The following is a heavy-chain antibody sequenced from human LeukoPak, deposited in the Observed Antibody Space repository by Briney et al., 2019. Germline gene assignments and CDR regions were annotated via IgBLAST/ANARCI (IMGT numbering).Heavy chain of an antibody. CDR2: IYYSGST. CDR1: GGSISSSSYY. Sequence: SETLSLTCTVSGGSISSSSYYWGWLRQPPGKGLEWIGSIYYSGSTYYNPSLKSRVTISVDTSKNQFSLRLSSVTAADTAVYYCALGYCGGGSCYAREYFQHWGQGTLVTVSS. V-gene: IGHV4-39*07. CDR3: ALGYCGGGSCYAREYFQH. D-gene: IGHD2-15*01. J-gene: IGHJ1*01.